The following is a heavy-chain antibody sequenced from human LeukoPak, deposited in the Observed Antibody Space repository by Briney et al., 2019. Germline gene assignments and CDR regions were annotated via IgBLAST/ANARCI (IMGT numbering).Heavy chain of an antibody. Sequence: PGGSLRLSCAASGFALDDYAMHWVRQAPGKGLEWVSSISWDSGNSVYADSVKGRLTISRDNAKNSLYLQMSSLTPEDTALYYCIKDLRLDLHLDTFEIWGQGTMVTVSS. CDR2: ISWDSGNS. J-gene: IGHJ3*02. D-gene: IGHD1-1*01. CDR3: IKDLRLDLHLDTFEI. CDR1: GFALDDYA. V-gene: IGHV3-9*01.